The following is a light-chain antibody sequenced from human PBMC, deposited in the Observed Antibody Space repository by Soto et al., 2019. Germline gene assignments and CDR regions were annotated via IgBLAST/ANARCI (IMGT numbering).Light chain of an antibody. CDR1: RSDVGACNY. J-gene: IGLJ1*01. CDR2: EVT. CDR3: SSFTSRVHCV. Sequence: QSVLTPPASVSGSPGQSSAISCTGTRSDVGACNYVSWSQQHPGKAPKLMISEVTNRPSGVSDRFSGSKSVNTASLTISGLQAEDEAAYYCSSFTSRVHCVFGTGTKLTVL. V-gene: IGLV2-14*01.